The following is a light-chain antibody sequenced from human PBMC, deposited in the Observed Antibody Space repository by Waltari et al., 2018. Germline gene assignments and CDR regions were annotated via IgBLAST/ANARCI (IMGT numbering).Light chain of an antibody. V-gene: IGLV1-44*01. CDR3: AAWDDSLNGVV. CDR2: SNN. CDR1: SPNIGSNT. Sequence: QSVLTQPPSASGTPGQRAPIPSSGSSPNIGSNTGNWYQQPPGTAPNLLIYSNNQRPSGVPDRFSGSKSGTSASLAISGLQSEDEADYYCAAWDDSLNGVVFGGGTKLTVL. J-gene: IGLJ2*01.